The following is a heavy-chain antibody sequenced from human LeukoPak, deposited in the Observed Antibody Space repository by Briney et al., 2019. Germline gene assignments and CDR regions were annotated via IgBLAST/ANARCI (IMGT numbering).Heavy chain of an antibody. CDR3: ASLSLNYYDSSGYC. J-gene: IGHJ4*02. V-gene: IGHV1-2*02. Sequence: ASVKVSCKASGYTFTGYYMHWVRQAPGQGLEWMGWINPNSGGTNYAQKFQGRVTMTRDTSISTAYMELSRLRSDDTAVYYRASLSLNYYDSSGYCWGQGTLVTVSS. CDR2: INPNSGGT. CDR1: GYTFTGYY. D-gene: IGHD3-22*01.